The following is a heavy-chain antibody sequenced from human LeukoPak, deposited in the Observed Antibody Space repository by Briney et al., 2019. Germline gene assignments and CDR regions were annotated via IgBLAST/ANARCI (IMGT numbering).Heavy chain of an antibody. CDR2: ISSSSSYI. V-gene: IGHV3-21*01. CDR1: GFTFSDSW. D-gene: IGHD4-17*01. CDR3: AAYGDYGCFDY. Sequence: GGSLRLSCAASGFTFSDSWMSWARQAPGKGLEWVSSISSSSSYIYYADSVKGRFTISRDNAKNSLYLQMNSLRAEDTAVYYCAAYGDYGCFDYWGQGTLVTVSS. J-gene: IGHJ4*02.